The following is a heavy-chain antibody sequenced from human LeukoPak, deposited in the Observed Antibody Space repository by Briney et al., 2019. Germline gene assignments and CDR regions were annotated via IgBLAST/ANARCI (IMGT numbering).Heavy chain of an antibody. CDR3: ARDPVVEYGDYASSRLLHYYMDV. CDR1: GFTFSSYG. D-gene: IGHD4-17*01. J-gene: IGHJ6*03. CDR2: INWNGGST. V-gene: IGHV3-20*04. Sequence: GGSLRLSCAASGFTFSSYGMSWVRQAPGKGLEWVSGINWNGGSTGYADSVKGRFTISRDNAKNSLYLQMNSLRAEDTALYYCARDPVVEYGDYASSRLLHYYMDVWGKGTTVTVSS.